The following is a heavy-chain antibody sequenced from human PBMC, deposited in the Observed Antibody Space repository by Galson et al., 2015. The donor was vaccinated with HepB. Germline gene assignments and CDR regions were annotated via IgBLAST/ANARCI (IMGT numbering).Heavy chain of an antibody. J-gene: IGHJ3*02. CDR3: AKVYDSSDYYLHDAFDI. Sequence: SLRLSCASSGFTFSSYGMHWVRQAPGKGLEWVAVISYDGSNKYYADSVKGRFTISRDNSKNTLYLQMNSLRAEDTAVYYCAKVYDSSDYYLHDAFDIWGQGTMVTVSA. D-gene: IGHD3-22*01. CDR2: ISYDGSNK. V-gene: IGHV3-30*18. CDR1: GFTFSSYG.